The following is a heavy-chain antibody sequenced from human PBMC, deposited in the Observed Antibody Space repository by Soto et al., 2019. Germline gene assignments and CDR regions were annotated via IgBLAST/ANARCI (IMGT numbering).Heavy chain of an antibody. CDR2: ISGSGGST. CDR3: AKDIRGSYYADDYYYGMDV. V-gene: IGHV3-23*01. D-gene: IGHD1-26*01. Sequence: HPGGSLRLSCAASGFTFSSYAMSWVRQAPGKGLEWVSAISGSGGSTYYADSVKGRFTISRDNSKNTLYLQMNSLRAEDTAVYYCAKDIRGSYYADDYYYGMDVWGQGTTVTV. CDR1: GFTFSSYA. J-gene: IGHJ6*02.